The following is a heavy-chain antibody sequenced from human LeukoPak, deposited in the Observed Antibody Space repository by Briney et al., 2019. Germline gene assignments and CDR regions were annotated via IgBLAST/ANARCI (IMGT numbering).Heavy chain of an antibody. J-gene: IGHJ4*02. D-gene: IGHD5-24*01. V-gene: IGHV5-51*01. CDR2: VFPGDSDT. CDR1: GCSSTSYW. Sequence: IFSWGAGCSSTSYWICWGRHLPPKKVVERVAVFPGDSDTRYSPSVQRQVTISADKSINTSSLQWSSLKASDTAVYYCARSCRDGYRDFDYWGQGTLVTVSS. CDR3: ARSCRDGYRDFDY.